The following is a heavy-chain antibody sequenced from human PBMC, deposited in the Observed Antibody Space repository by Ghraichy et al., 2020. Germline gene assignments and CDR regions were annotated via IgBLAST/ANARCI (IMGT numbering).Heavy chain of an antibody. CDR3: ARELSLFGGYSIDV. D-gene: IGHD3-22*01. CDR2: FYNSGTT. CDR1: GASINSYRYY. Sequence: SQTLSLTCAVSGASINSYRYYWGWIRQPPGKGLEWIGSFYNSGTTYFNPSLKSRVTLSVDTSKNHFSLKLTSVTAAVAAVFYCARELSLFGGYSIDVWGQGALVTVSS. J-gene: IGHJ4*02. V-gene: IGHV4-39*07.